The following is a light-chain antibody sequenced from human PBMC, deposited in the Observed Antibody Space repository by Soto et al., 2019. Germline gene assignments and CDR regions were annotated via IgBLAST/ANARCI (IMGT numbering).Light chain of an antibody. CDR3: QHYNSYPIT. J-gene: IGKJ5*01. CDR1: QSISGS. V-gene: IGKV1-5*03. CDR2: KAS. Sequence: IQMTQSPSTLSASVGDRVTITCRASQSISGSLAWYQHKPGKAPKLLIYKASSLESGVPSRFSGSGSGTEFTLTISSLQPDDFATYYCQHYNSYPITFGQGTRLEIK.